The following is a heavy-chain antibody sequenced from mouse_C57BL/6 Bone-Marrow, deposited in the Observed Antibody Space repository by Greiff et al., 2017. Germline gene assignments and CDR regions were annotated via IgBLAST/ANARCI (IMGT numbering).Heavy chain of an antibody. CDR2: ISSGSSTI. V-gene: IGHV5-17*01. CDR1: GFTFSDYG. CDR3: ARDYYGSSYVGNWYFDV. Sequence: EVMLVESGGGLVKPGGSLKLSCAASGFTFSDYGMHWVRQAPEKGLEWVAYISSGSSTIYYADTVKGRFTISRDNAKNTLFLHMTSLRSEDTAMYYCARDYYGSSYVGNWYFDVWGTGTTVTVSS. D-gene: IGHD1-1*01. J-gene: IGHJ1*03.